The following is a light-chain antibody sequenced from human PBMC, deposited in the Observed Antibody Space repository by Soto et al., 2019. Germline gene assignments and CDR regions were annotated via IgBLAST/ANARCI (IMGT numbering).Light chain of an antibody. V-gene: IGLV2-8*01. CDR1: SSDVGGYNY. CDR3: SSYAGSNIGV. J-gene: IGLJ1*01. CDR2: EVS. Sequence: QSFLTQPPSASGSPGQSVTISCTGTSSDVGGYNYVSWYQQHPGKAPKLMIYEVSKRPSGVPDRFSGSKSGNTASLTVSGLQAEDDADYYCSSYAGSNIGVFGTGTKVTVL.